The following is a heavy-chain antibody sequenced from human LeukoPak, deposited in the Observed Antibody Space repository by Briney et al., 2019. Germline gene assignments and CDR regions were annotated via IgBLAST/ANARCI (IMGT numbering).Heavy chain of an antibody. Sequence: PSETLSLTCTVSGGSISSYYWSWIRQPPGKGLEWIGYIYYSGSTNYNPSLKSRVTISVDTSKNQFSLKLSSVTAADTAVYYCAGWVDTAMVAGGGKEDYWGQGTLVTVSS. J-gene: IGHJ4*02. CDR1: GGSISSYY. D-gene: IGHD5-18*01. CDR2: IYYSGST. V-gene: IGHV4-59*12. CDR3: AGWVDTAMVAGGGKEDY.